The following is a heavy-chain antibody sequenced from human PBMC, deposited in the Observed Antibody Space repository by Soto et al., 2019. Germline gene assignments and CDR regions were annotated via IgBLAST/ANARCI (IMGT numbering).Heavy chain of an antibody. V-gene: IGHV1-69*13. CDR1: GGTFSSYA. Sequence: GASVKVSCKASGGTFSSYAISWVRQAPGQGLEWMGGIIPIFGTANYAQKFQGRVTITADESTSTAYMELGSLRSEDTAVYYCARSYQTTLHHGYYYYGMDVWGQGTTVTVSS. CDR3: ARSYQTTLHHGYYYYGMDV. J-gene: IGHJ6*02. D-gene: IGHD1-1*01. CDR2: IIPIFGTA.